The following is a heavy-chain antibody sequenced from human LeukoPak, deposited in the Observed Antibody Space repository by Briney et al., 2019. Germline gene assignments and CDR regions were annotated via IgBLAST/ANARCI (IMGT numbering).Heavy chain of an antibody. CDR1: GFTFSSYA. V-gene: IGHV3-66*01. D-gene: IGHD3-22*01. Sequence: SGGSLRLSCAASGFTFSSYAMSWVRQAPGKGLEWVSVIYSGGSTYYADSVKGRFTISRDNSKNTLYLQMNSLRAEDTAVYYCAREFSYYDSSGPSHYYYGMDVWGQGTTVTVSS. CDR3: AREFSYYDSSGPSHYYYGMDV. CDR2: IYSGGST. J-gene: IGHJ6*02.